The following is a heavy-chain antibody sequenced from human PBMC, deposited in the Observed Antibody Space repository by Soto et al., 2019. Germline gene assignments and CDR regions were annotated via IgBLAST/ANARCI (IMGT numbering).Heavy chain of an antibody. CDR2: IKFDGITA. CDR3: ARGIRNYYGADV. CDR1: GFTFTAYW. V-gene: IGHV3-74*01. Sequence: EVQVVESGGGLVQPGGSMRLSCVASGFTFTAYWMHWVRQAPGQGLVWVSRIKFDGITASYADSVNGRFTISRDSAKNTVYLQMDSLRAEDTGMYYCARGIRNYYGADVWGQWTTVTVSS. J-gene: IGHJ6*02. D-gene: IGHD2-21*01.